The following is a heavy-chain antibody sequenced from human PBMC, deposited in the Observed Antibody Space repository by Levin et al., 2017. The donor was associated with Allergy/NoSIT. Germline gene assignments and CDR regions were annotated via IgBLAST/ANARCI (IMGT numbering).Heavy chain of an antibody. CDR1: GGSISASRYY. CDR2: VYYSGST. Sequence: SETLSLTCNVSGGSISASRYYWGWIRQPPGKGLEWIANVYYSGSTYYNPSLKSRVTISVDTSKNQFSRKLRSVTAADTAVYYCARHYGSGSYYTAPTGWFDPWGQGTLVTVFS. CDR3: ARHYGSGSYYTAPTGWFDP. V-gene: IGHV4-39*07. D-gene: IGHD3-10*01. J-gene: IGHJ5*02.